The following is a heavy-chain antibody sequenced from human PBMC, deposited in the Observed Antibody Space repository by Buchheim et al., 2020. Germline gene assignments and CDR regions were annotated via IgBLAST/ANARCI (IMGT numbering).Heavy chain of an antibody. CDR3: ARGDCSSASCYLYYFDY. CDR2: ISSSSSTI. CDR1: GFTFSSNS. V-gene: IGHV3-48*01. J-gene: IGHJ4*02. Sequence: EVQLVESGGGLVQPGGSLRLSCAASGFTFSSNSMNWVRQAPGKGLEWVAYISSSSSTIYYADSVKGLFTIYRENARNSLYLQMNSLRAEDTAVYYCARGDCSSASCYLYYFDYWGQGTL. D-gene: IGHD2-2*01.